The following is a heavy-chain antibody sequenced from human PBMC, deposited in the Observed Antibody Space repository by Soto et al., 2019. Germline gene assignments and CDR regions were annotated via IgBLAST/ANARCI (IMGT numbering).Heavy chain of an antibody. V-gene: IGHV3-11*01. CDR3: ARDTIITGTTLWRRVMRGMDV. CDR2: ISSSGSTI. Sequence: GSLRLSCAVSGFTSRYYYMSWIRQAPGKGLEWVSYISSSGSTIYYADSVKGRFTISRDNAKNSLYLQINSLRAEDTAVYYCARDTIITGTTLWRRVMRGMDVWGQGT. J-gene: IGHJ6*02. CDR1: GFTSRYYY. D-gene: IGHD1-7*01.